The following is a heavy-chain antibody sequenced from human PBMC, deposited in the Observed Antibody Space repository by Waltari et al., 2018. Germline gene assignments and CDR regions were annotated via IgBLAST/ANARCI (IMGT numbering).Heavy chain of an antibody. CDR1: GYSFSDYD. Sequence: QVQLVQAGAEVGKPGASVKVSCQATGYSFSDYDIYWVRQAPGQGHDWIAWIKTNSGETKYAQKFQGRVTLTRDTSISTAYMELPRMTVDDTAVYYCARGNHLDFWGQGTIVTVSS. CDR2: IKTNSGET. CDR3: ARGNHLDF. V-gene: IGHV1-2*02. J-gene: IGHJ4*02.